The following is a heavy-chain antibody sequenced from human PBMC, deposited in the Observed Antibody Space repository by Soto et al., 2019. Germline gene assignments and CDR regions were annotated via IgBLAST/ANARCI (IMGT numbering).Heavy chain of an antibody. CDR2: ISGSGGST. J-gene: IGHJ4*02. CDR3: AKEKPSFDD. CDR1: GFTFSSYT. V-gene: IGHV3-23*01. Sequence: EVQLLESGGGLVQPGGSLRLSCAASGFTFSSYTMSWVRQAPRKGLEWVSGISGSGGSTYYADSVKGRFTISRDNSKNTLYLQMNSLSAEDTAIYHCAKEKPSFDDWGQGTLVTVSS.